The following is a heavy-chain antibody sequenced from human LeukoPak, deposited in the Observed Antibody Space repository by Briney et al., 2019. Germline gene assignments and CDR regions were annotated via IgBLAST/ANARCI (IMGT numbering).Heavy chain of an antibody. CDR3: ARVPLNYYYGMDV. CDR1: GVPISSGGYY. Sequence: SQTLSLTCTVSGVPISSGGYYWSWIRQHPGKGLEWIGYIYYSGSTYYNPSLKSRVTISVDTSQNQSSLKLSSVTAADTAVYYCARVPLNYYYGMDVWGQGTTVTVSS. J-gene: IGHJ6*02. CDR2: IYYSGST. V-gene: IGHV4-31*03.